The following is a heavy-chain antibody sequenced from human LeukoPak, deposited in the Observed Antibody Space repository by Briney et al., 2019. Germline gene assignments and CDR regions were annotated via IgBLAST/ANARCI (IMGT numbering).Heavy chain of an antibody. D-gene: IGHD5-12*01. CDR1: GGSISSGGYY. CDR3: ARDSGDIVATIFAFDI. J-gene: IGHJ3*02. V-gene: IGHV4-31*03. Sequence: SETLSLTCTVSGGSISSGGYYWSWIRQHPGKGLEWIGYIYYGGSTYYNPSLKSRVTISVDTSKNQFSLKLSSVTAADTAVYYCARDSGDIVATIFAFDIWGQGTMVTVSS. CDR2: IYYGGST.